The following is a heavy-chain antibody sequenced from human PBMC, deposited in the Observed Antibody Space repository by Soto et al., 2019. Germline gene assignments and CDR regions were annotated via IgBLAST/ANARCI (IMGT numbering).Heavy chain of an antibody. V-gene: IGHV4-30-4*01. CDR3: ARDHRPPYDGAMEV. Sequence: SETLSLTCTFSVGSISSGDYHCSWIRQPPGKGLEWIGAVYYSGSTYYNPSLKSRITISVDTSKNQFSLKLTSVTAADTAVYYCARDHRPPYDGAMEVWGQATTVIVS. J-gene: IGHJ6*01. CDR2: VYYSGST. D-gene: IGHD3-16*01. CDR1: VGSISSGDYH.